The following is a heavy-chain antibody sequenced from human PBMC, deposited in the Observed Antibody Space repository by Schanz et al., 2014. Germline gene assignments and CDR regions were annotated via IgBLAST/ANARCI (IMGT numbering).Heavy chain of an antibody. Sequence: EVQLVESGGGLIQPGGSLRLSCAASGFTVSSNYMSWVRQAPGKGLEWVAVIYSGGSTFYTDSVKGRFTISRDNSKNTLYLQMTRLIPEATAVYYCAKCIGWYRRCAFDIWGQGTMVTVSS. CDR3: AKCIGWYRRCAFDI. D-gene: IGHD6-19*01. J-gene: IGHJ3*02. CDR1: GFTVSSNY. V-gene: IGHV3-53*01. CDR2: IYSGGST.